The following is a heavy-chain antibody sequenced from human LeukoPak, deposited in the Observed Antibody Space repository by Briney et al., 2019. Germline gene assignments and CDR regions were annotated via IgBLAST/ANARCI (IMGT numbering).Heavy chain of an antibody. D-gene: IGHD1-1*01. V-gene: IGHV5-51*01. CDR1: GYSFTSYW. CDR2: IYPGDSDT. Sequence: GESLKISCKGSGYSFTSYWIGWVRQMPGKVLEWMGIIYPGDSDTRYSPSFQGQVTISANKSISTAYLQWSSLKASDTAMYYCARYSPRYGSDYWGQGTLVTVSS. CDR3: ARYSPRYGSDY. J-gene: IGHJ4*02.